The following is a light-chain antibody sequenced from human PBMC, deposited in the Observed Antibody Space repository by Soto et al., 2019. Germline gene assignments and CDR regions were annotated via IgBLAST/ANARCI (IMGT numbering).Light chain of an antibody. Sequence: QSVLTQPASVSGSPGQSITISCTGTSSDVESYNLVSWYQQHPGKAPKFMIYDVSKRPSGVPVRFSGSKSGNTASLTLSGLQAEDEADYYCCSYAGSYTFYVFGTGTKVTVL. J-gene: IGLJ1*01. CDR2: DVS. CDR3: CSYAGSYTFYV. CDR1: SSDVESYNL. V-gene: IGLV2-11*01.